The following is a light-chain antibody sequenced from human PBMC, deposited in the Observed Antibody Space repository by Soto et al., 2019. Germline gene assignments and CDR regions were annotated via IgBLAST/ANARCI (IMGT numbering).Light chain of an antibody. J-gene: IGKJ1*01. CDR3: QQSYSTPRT. V-gene: IGKV1-39*01. CDR1: QSISSW. CDR2: DAS. Sequence: DIQRTQSPSTLSASVGDRVTITGRASQSISSWLAWYQQKPGKAPKLLIYDASSLESGVPSRFSGSGSGTDFTLTISNLQPEDFATYYCQQSYSTPRTFGQGTKVDIK.